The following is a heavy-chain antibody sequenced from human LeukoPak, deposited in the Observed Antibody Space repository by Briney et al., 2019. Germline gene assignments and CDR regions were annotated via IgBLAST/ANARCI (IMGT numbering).Heavy chain of an antibody. Sequence: PGGSLRLSCAASGFTFSSYAMHWVRQAPGKGLERVAVISYDGSNKYYADSVKGRFTISRDNSKNTLYLQMNSLRAEDTAVYYCARERDGYNWMFGYWGQGTLVTVSS. D-gene: IGHD5-24*01. J-gene: IGHJ4*02. CDR3: ARERDGYNWMFGY. CDR1: GFTFSSYA. V-gene: IGHV3-30*01. CDR2: ISYDGSNK.